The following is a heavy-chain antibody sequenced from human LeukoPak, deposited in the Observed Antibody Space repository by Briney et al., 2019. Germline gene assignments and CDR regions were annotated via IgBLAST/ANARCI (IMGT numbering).Heavy chain of an antibody. Sequence: GGSLRLSCAASGFTFSSYSMNWVRQAPGKGLEWVSSISSSSSYIYYADSVKGRFTISRDNAKNSLYMQMNSLRAEDTAVYYCARVPGAYAMDVWGQGTTVTVSS. D-gene: IGHD3-10*01. CDR3: ARVPGAYAMDV. CDR1: GFTFSSYS. CDR2: ISSSSSYI. J-gene: IGHJ6*02. V-gene: IGHV3-21*01.